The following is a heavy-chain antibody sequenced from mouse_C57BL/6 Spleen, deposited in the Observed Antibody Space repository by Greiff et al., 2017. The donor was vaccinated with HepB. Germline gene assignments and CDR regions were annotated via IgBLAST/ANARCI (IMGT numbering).Heavy chain of an antibody. CDR2: IYPGSGST. CDR1: GYTFTSYW. CDR3: ARVGGGPWFAY. J-gene: IGHJ3*01. Sequence: QVQLQQPGAELVKPGASVKMSCKASGYTFTSYWITWVKPRPGQGLEWIGDIYPGSGSTNYNEKFKSKATLTVDTSSSTADMQLSSLTSEDSAVYYCARVGGGPWFAYWGQGTLVTVSA. D-gene: IGHD1-1*02. V-gene: IGHV1-55*01.